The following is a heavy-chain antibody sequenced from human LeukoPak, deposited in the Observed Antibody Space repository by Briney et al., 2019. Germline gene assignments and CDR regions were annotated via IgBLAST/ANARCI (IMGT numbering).Heavy chain of an antibody. V-gene: IGHV4-4*07. D-gene: IGHD3-22*01. Sequence: PSETLSLTYTVSGGSISSYYWSWIRQPAGKGLEWIGRIYTSGSTNYNPSLKSRVTMSVDTSKNQFSLKLSSVTAADTAVYYCARGDYYDSSGYYYNWGQGTLVTVS. J-gene: IGHJ4*02. CDR3: ARGDYYDSSGYYYN. CDR2: IYTSGST. CDR1: GGSISSYY.